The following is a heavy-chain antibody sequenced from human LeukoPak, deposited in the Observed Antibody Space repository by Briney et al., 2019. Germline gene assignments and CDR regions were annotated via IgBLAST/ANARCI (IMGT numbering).Heavy chain of an antibody. CDR3: TTASFHYYYGMDV. D-gene: IGHD3-16*02. V-gene: IGHV3-15*01. CDR1: GFTFSNAW. Sequence: GGSLRLSRAASGFTFSNAWMSWVRQAPGKGLEWVGRIKSKTDGGTTDYAAPVKGRFTISRDDSKNTLYLQMNSLKTEDTAVYYCTTASFHYYYGMDVWGQGTTVTVSS. J-gene: IGHJ6*02. CDR2: IKSKTDGGTT.